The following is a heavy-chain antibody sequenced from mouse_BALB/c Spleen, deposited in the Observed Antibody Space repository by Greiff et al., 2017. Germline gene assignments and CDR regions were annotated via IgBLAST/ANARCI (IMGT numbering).Heavy chain of an antibody. D-gene: IGHD1-1*01. V-gene: IGHV1-5*01. Sequence: VHVKQSGTVLARPGASVKMSCKASGYTFTSYWMHWVKQRPGQGLEWIGAIYPGNSDTSYNQKFKGKAKLTAVTSTSTAYMELSSLTNEDSAVYYCTNYYGLYFDYWGQGTTLTVSS. CDR3: TNYYGLYFDY. CDR2: IYPGNSDT. CDR1: GYTFTSYW. J-gene: IGHJ2*01.